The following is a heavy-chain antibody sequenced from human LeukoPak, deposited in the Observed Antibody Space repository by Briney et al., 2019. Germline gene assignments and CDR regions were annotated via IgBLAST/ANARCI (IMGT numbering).Heavy chain of an antibody. J-gene: IGHJ4*02. CDR1: GFTFSSYS. D-gene: IGHD1-20*01. Sequence: GGSLRLSCAASGFTFSSYSMNWVRQAPGKGLEWVSSISTSSTYIYYADSVKGRFTISRDNAKNSLYLQMNSLRAEDTAVYYCARDPPFIIGTTFFDYWGQGTLVTASS. V-gene: IGHV3-21*01. CDR3: ARDPPFIIGTTFFDY. CDR2: ISTSSTYI.